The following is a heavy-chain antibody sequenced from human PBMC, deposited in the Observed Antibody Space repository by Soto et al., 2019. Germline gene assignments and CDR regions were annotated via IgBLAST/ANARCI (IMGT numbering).Heavy chain of an antibody. CDR3: ASPGAYGDFAEYFQH. D-gene: IGHD4-17*01. J-gene: IGHJ1*01. CDR1: GGSISSSNW. Sequence: QVQLQESGPGLVKPSGTLSLTCAVSGGSISSSNWWSWVRQRPGKGLEWIGEIYHSGSTNYNPSLKSRVTISVDKSKNQFSLKLSSVTAADTAVYYCASPGAYGDFAEYFQHWGQGTLVTVSS. CDR2: IYHSGST. V-gene: IGHV4-4*02.